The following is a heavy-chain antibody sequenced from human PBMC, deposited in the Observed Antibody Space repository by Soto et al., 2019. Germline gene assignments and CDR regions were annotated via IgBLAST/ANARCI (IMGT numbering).Heavy chain of an antibody. J-gene: IGHJ3*02. Sequence: GGSLRLSCAASGFTFSSYAMSWVRQAPGKGLEWVSAISGSGSSTYYADSVMGRFNISRDNSKNKLYLQMSSLRAEVTAVYCCAKDAKSTVTYSFDIWGQGKMVTVSS. D-gene: IGHD4-17*01. CDR2: ISGSGSST. CDR3: AKDAKSTVTYSFDI. CDR1: GFTFSSYA. V-gene: IGHV3-23*01.